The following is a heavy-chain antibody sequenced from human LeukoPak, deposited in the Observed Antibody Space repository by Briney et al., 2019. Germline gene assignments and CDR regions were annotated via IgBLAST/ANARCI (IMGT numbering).Heavy chain of an antibody. D-gene: IGHD2-2*01. CDR3: ASLGRKSYCSSTSCYRYYYYYMDV. CDR1: GGSFSGYY. CDR2: INHSGST. V-gene: IGHV4-34*01. Sequence: SETLSLTCAVYGGSFSGYYWSWIRQPPGKGLEWIGEINHSGSTNYNPSLKSRVTISVDTSKDQFSLKLSSVTAADTAVYYCASLGRKSYCSSTSCYRYYYYYMDVWGKGTTVTVSS. J-gene: IGHJ6*03.